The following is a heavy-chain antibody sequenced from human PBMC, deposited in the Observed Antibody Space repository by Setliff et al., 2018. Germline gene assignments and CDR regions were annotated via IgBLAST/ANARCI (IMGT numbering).Heavy chain of an antibody. CDR1: GYSFTSFS. Sequence: ASVKVSCKASGYSFTSFSITWVRQAPGQGLEWLGWVSTYNGDTKSAQKFRGRVTMTTDISTSTVYMELRTLRPGDTAVYYCARRPIALAGYRKGAFDIWGQGTMVTVSS. CDR2: VSTYNGDT. D-gene: IGHD6-19*01. V-gene: IGHV1-18*01. J-gene: IGHJ3*02. CDR3: ARRPIALAGYRKGAFDI.